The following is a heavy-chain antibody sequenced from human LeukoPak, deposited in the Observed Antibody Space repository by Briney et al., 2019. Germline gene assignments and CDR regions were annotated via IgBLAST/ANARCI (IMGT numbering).Heavy chain of an antibody. Sequence: GGSLRLSCAASGFTFSNYWMSWVRQAPGKGLEWVANIKQDGSEKFYMDSVKGRLTISRDNAKNSLYLQMNSLRVEGTAVYYCARVQGSSGPGIFEYWGQGTLVTVSS. CDR1: GFTFSNYW. J-gene: IGHJ4*02. V-gene: IGHV3-7*01. CDR3: ARVQGSSGPGIFEY. D-gene: IGHD6-19*01. CDR2: IKQDGSEK.